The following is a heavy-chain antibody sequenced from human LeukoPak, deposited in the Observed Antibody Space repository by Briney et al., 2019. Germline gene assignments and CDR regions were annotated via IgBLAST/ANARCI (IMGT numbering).Heavy chain of an antibody. CDR1: EFTFSNYA. CDR3: AKRDFLGWSGYAPLFDY. D-gene: IGHD3-3*01. J-gene: IGHJ4*02. V-gene: IGHV3-23*01. Sequence: GGSLRLSCAASEFTFSNYAMAWVRQAPGEGLEWVSGISGNGGKIYYADSVKGRFTISRDNSKNTLYLQMNSLRGEDTAEYFWAKRDFLGWSGYAPLFDYWGQGTLVTVSP. CDR2: ISGNGGKI.